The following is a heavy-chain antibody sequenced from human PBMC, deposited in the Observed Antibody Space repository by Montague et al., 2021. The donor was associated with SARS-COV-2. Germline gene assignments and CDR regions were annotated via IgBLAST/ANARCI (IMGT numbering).Heavy chain of an antibody. V-gene: IGHV3-11*05. Sequence: SLRLSCAASGLTFSDYYMGWIRQAPGKGLEWVSYISSSSSYTYYADSVKGRFTISRDNAKNSLYLHMNTLRAEDTAVYYCARDLRRQWLFWLYAPGDHDAFDIWGQGTMVTVSS. CDR1: GLTFSDYY. CDR3: ARDLRRQWLFWLYAPGDHDAFDI. J-gene: IGHJ3*02. CDR2: ISSSSSYT. D-gene: IGHD6-19*01.